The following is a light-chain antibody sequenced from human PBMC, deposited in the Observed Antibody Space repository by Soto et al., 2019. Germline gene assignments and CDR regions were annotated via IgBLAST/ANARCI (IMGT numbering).Light chain of an antibody. CDR3: TSYRTSGTLYV. J-gene: IGLJ1*01. Sequence: QSVLTQPASVSGSPGQSITISCTGTSSDVGTYNSVSWYQQHPGKAPKLMMYEVSNRPSGVSNRFSGSESGNTASLTISGLQAEDEGDYYCTSYRTSGTLYVFGTGTKVTVL. V-gene: IGLV2-14*03. CDR2: EVS. CDR1: SSDVGTYNS.